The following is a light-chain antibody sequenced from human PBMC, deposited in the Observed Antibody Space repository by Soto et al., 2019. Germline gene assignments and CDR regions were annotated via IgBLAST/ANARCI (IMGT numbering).Light chain of an antibody. J-gene: IGLJ1*01. V-gene: IGLV3-21*02. CDR2: DDS. Sequence: SSGLTQPPWVPVAPAHTLGDTFYGSHIGSKSVHWYQQKPGQAPVLVVYDDSDRPSGIPERISASNSGNTATLTISRVEAGDEADYHCQVWDSTSDHYVLGTGTKVTV. CDR1: HIGSKS. CDR3: QVWDSTSDHYV.